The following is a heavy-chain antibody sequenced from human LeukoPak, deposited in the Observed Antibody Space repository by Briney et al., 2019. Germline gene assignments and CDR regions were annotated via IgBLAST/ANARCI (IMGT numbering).Heavy chain of an antibody. CDR1: GYTFTSYA. CDR2: INAGNDNT. CDR3: ARDLGIGMGVTGTRNGFNP. V-gene: IGHV1-3*01. J-gene: IGHJ5*02. D-gene: IGHD1-14*01. Sequence: ASVKVSCKASGYTFTSYAMHWVRQAPGQRLEWMGWINAGNDNTKYPQKFQGRVTITRDTSASTAYMELSSLRSEDTAVYYCARDLGIGMGVTGTRNGFNPWGRETLVTFPS.